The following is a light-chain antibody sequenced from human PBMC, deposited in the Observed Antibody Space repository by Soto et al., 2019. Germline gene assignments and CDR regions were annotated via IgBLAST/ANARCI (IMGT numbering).Light chain of an antibody. CDR2: GAF. V-gene: IGKV3-11*01. CDR3: QQRNIWPPVT. CDR1: PSVTNY. Sequence: EIVLTQSPATLSLSPGERATLSCRASPSVTNYLAWYQQKPGQPPRLLIYGAFNRAAGIPARFSGSGSGTDFTITISSLEPEDSAVDYCQQRNIWPPVTFGQGTRLEIK. J-gene: IGKJ5*01.